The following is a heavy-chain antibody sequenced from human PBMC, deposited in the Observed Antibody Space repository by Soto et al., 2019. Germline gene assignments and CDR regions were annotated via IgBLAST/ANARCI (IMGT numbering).Heavy chain of an antibody. CDR3: ARERSNPPYNWFDP. D-gene: IGHD4-17*01. CDR1: GYTFTSYG. J-gene: IGHJ5*02. Sequence: QVQLVQSGAEVKKPGASVQVSCKASGYTFTSYGVSWVRQAPGQGLEWMGWISASNGNRKYAQKFKGRVTMTTDTSTSTAYMEVRSLRSDDTAIYYCARERSNPPYNWFDPWGQGTLVTVSS. V-gene: IGHV1-18*01. CDR2: ISASNGNR.